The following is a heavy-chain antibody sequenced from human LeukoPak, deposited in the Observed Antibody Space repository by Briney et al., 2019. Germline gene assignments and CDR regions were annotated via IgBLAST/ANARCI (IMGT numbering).Heavy chain of an antibody. CDR3: AKDSARYYDYVWGSYHGAFDI. CDR1: GFTFSSYG. J-gene: IGHJ3*02. Sequence: GGSLRLSCAASGFTFSSYGMHWVRQAPGKGLEWVAVISYDGSNKYYADSVKGRFTISRDNSKNTLYLQMNSLRAEDTAVYYCAKDSARYYDYVWGSYHGAFDIWGQGTMVTVSS. V-gene: IGHV3-30*18. D-gene: IGHD3-16*02. CDR2: ISYDGSNK.